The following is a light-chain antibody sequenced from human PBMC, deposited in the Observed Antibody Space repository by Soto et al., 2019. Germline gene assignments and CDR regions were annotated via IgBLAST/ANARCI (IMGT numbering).Light chain of an antibody. CDR1: QSVLYSANNKNC. CDR2: WAS. CDR3: QQYYSTPRT. V-gene: IGKV4-1*01. J-gene: IGKJ1*01. Sequence: DIVMTQSPDSLAVSLGERATINCKSSQSVLYSANNKNCLAWYQQKPGQPPKLLLYWASTRESGVPDRFSGSGSGTDFTLNISSLQAEDVAVYYCQQYYSTPRTFGQGTKGEIK.